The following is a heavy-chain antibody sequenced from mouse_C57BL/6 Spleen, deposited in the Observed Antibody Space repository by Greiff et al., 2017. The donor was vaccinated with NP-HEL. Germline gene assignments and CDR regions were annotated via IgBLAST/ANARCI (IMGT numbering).Heavy chain of an antibody. CDR1: GFTFSSYA. D-gene: IGHD1-1*01. J-gene: IGHJ1*03. CDR3: ARDLGGNWYFDV. V-gene: IGHV5-4*01. CDR2: ISDGGSYT. Sequence: EVKLVESGGGLVKPGGSLKLSCAASGFTFSSYAMSWVRQTPEKRLEWVATISDGGSYTYYPDNVKGRFTISRDNAKNNLYLQMSHLKSEDTAMYYCARDLGGNWYFDVWGTGTTVTVSS.